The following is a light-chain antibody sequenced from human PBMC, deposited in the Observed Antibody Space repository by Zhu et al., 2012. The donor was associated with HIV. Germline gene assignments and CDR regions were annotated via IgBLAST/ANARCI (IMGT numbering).Light chain of an antibody. Sequence: DIQLTQSPSFLSASVGDRVTITCRASQSISSWLAWYQQKPGKAPKLLIYKASSLESGVPSRFSGSGSGTEFTLTISSLQPDDFATYYCQQYNTYRTFGQGTKVEIK. CDR3: QQYNTYRT. CDR1: QSISSW. V-gene: IGKV1-5*03. J-gene: IGKJ1*01. CDR2: KAS.